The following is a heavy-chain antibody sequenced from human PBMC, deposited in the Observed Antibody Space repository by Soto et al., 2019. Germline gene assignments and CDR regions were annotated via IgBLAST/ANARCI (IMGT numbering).Heavy chain of an antibody. J-gene: IGHJ4*02. CDR1: GDTINFYS. Sequence: QVQLVQSGAEVKRPGSSVKVSCKASGDTINFYSINWVRQAPGLGLEWMGRVNPIVSMSNYAQKFQGRGTMTGDKSTSTAYMELSSLRSADTAIYYCGISYCSGYRACDYCGQGALVTVS. CDR2: VNPIVSMS. CDR3: GISYCSGYRACDY. D-gene: IGHD3-10*01. V-gene: IGHV1-69*02.